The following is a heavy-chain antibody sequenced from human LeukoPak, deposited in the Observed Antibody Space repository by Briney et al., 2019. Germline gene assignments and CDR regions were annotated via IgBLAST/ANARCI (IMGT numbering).Heavy chain of an antibody. V-gene: IGHV3-23*01. CDR3: ARDGENSGSPPLDY. J-gene: IGHJ4*02. CDR2: ISGSGGST. Sequence: GGSLRLSCAASGFTFSSYAMSWVRQAPGKGLEWVSAISGSGGSTYYADSVKGRFTISRDNSKNTLYLQINSLRVEDTAVYYCARDGENSGSPPLDYWGQGTLVTVSS. CDR1: GFTFSSYA. D-gene: IGHD1-26*01.